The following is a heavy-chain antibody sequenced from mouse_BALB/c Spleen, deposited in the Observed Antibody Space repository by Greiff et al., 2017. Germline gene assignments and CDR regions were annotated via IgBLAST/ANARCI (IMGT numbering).Heavy chain of an antibody. V-gene: IGHV1-31*01. CDR1: GYSFTGYY. CDR3: ARWYDYDGSYFDY. J-gene: IGHJ2*01. D-gene: IGHD2-4*01. Sequence: EVKLQESGPELVKPGASVKISCKASGYSFTGYYMHWVKQSHVKSLEWIGRINPYNGATSYNQNFKDKASLTVDKSSSTAYMELHSLTSEDSAVYYCARWYDYDGSYFDYWGQGTTLTVSS. CDR2: INPYNGAT.